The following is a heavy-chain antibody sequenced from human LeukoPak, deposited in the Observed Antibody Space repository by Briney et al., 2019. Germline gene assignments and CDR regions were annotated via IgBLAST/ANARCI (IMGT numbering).Heavy chain of an antibody. CDR3: ASLYSSSWYFFDY. V-gene: IGHV4-39*01. CDR1: GGSISSSSYY. Sequence: PSETLSLTCTVSGGSISSSSYYWGWIRQPPGKGLEWIGSIYYSGSTYYNPSLKSRVTIPVDTSKNQFSLKLSSVTAADTAVYYCASLYSSSWYFFDYWGQGTLVTVSS. D-gene: IGHD6-13*01. CDR2: IYYSGST. J-gene: IGHJ4*02.